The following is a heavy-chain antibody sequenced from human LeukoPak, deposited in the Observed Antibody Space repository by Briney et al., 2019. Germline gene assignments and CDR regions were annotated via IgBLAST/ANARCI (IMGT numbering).Heavy chain of an antibody. CDR1: GYTFTSYG. CDR2: IIPILGIA. D-gene: IGHD5-24*01. CDR3: ARGGGWLQLTYYFDY. Sequence: GASVKVSCKASGYTFTSYGISWVRQAPGQGLEWMGRIIPILGIANYAQKFQGRVTITADKSTSTAYMELSSLRSEDTAVYYCARGGGWLQLTYYFDYWGQGTLVTVSS. J-gene: IGHJ4*02. V-gene: IGHV1-69*04.